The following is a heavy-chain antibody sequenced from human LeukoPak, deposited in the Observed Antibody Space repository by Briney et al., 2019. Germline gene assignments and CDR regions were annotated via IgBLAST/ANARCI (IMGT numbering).Heavy chain of an antibody. Sequence: HPGGSLRLSCAASGFTFSSYAMSWVRQAPGKGLEWVAVISYDGSNKYYADSVKGRFTISRDNSKNTLYLQMNSLRAEDTAVYYCAELGITMIGGVWGKGTTVTISS. D-gene: IGHD3-10*02. V-gene: IGHV3-30*04. CDR2: ISYDGSNK. J-gene: IGHJ6*04. CDR3: AELGITMIGGV. CDR1: GFTFSSYA.